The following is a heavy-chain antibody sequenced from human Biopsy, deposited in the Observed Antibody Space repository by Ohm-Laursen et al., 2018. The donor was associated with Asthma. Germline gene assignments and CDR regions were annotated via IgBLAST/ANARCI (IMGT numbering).Heavy chain of an antibody. V-gene: IGHV1-18*01. CDR1: GYTFNSAG. Sequence: ATVKISCRTSGYTFNSAGITWVRQAPGQGLERMGWISVYNGNTKVAQKLQDRVTMITDTSTSTAYMELRSLRSDDTAVYFCARAVDYSHYYGIDVWGQGTTVTVS. CDR3: ARAVDYSHYYGIDV. CDR2: ISVYNGNT. J-gene: IGHJ6*02. D-gene: IGHD3-10*01.